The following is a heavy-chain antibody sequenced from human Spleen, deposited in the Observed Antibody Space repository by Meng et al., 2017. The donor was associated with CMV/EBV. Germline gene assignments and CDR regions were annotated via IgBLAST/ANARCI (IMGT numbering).Heavy chain of an antibody. J-gene: IGHJ6*02. CDR2: INSDGSNT. CDR3: ARATYDYGSGTNYYYYGMDV. D-gene: IGHD3-10*01. V-gene: IGHV3-74*01. CDR1: YW. Sequence: YWLDWLRQAPGKGLLWVSLINSDGSNTTSADSVKSRFTITRDNAESTLYLQMSSLRAEDTAVYYCARATYDYGSGTNYYYYGMDVLGQGTTVTVSS.